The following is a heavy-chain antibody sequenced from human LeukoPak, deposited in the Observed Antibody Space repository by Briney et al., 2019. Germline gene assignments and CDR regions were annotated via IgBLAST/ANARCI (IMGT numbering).Heavy chain of an antibody. V-gene: IGHV4-59*01. Sequence: SETLSLTCTASGGSISSYYWSWIRQPPGKGLEWIGYIYYSGSTNYNPSLKSRVTISVDTSKNQFSLKLSSVTAADTAVSYCARNTAMVQWFDPWGQGTLVTVSS. D-gene: IGHD5-18*01. J-gene: IGHJ5*02. CDR2: IYYSGST. CDR1: GGSISSYY. CDR3: ARNTAMVQWFDP.